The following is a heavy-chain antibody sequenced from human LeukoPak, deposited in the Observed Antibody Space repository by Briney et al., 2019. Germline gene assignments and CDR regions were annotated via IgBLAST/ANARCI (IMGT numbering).Heavy chain of an antibody. V-gene: IGHV1-8*01. D-gene: IGHD2-2*01. J-gene: IGHJ5*02. CDR1: GYTFTSYD. CDR3: ARAASMVVPAASFDP. Sequence: GAAVKVSCKASGYTFTSYDINWVRQATGQGREWMGWMNSNRGNTGYAQKLQGRVTMTRNTSTSTAYMELSSLRSEDTAVYYCARAASMVVPAASFDPWGQGTLVTVSS. CDR2: MNSNRGNT.